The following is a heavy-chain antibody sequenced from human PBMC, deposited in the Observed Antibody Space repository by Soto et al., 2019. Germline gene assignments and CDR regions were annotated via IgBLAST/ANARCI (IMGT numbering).Heavy chain of an antibody. D-gene: IGHD6-13*01. CDR2: IYYSGST. CDR3: ARERPDGSRLDP. V-gene: IGHV4-30-4*01. Sequence: QVQLQESGPGLVKPSQTLSLTCTVSGGSISSGDYYWSWIRQPPGKGLEWIGYIYYSGSTYYNPSLKSGVTLSVDTSKTQFSLKLSSVTAADTAVYYCARERPDGSRLDPWGQGTRVTVSS. J-gene: IGHJ5*02. CDR1: GGSISSGDYY.